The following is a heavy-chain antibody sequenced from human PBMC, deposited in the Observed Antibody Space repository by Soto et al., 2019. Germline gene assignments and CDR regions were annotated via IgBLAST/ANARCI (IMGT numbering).Heavy chain of an antibody. CDR2: ISYDGSNK. J-gene: IGHJ6*02. D-gene: IGHD6-13*01. Sequence: GGSLRLSCAASGFTFSSYGMHWVRQAPGKGLEWVAVISYDGSNKYYADSVKGRFTISRDNSKNTLYLQMNSLRAEDTAVYYCAKDSSWQQLDYYYYGMDVWGQGTTVTAP. CDR3: AKDSSWQQLDYYYYGMDV. V-gene: IGHV3-30*18. CDR1: GFTFSSYG.